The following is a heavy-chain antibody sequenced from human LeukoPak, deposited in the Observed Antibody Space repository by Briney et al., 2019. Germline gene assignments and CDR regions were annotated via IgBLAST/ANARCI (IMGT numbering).Heavy chain of an antibody. J-gene: IGHJ6*01. V-gene: IGHV3-23*01. CDR1: GFTFSSFA. CDR3: AKMKGHPLPKYYMDV. D-gene: IGHD1-26*01. Sequence: GGSLRLSCAASGFTFSSFAMSWVRRTPGKGLEWVSGISGSGDNTLYADSVKGRFTISRDNSKNTLYLEMNSLRAEDTAIYYCAKMKGHPLPKYYMDVWGQGTTVIVSS. CDR2: ISGSGDNT.